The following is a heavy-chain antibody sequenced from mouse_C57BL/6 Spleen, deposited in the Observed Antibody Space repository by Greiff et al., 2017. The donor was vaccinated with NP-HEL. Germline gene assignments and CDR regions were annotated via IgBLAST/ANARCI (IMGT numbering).Heavy chain of an antibody. CDR3: ARLGGFTAAY. J-gene: IGHJ3*01. CDR2: IYPSDSET. CDR1: GYTFTSYW. V-gene: IGHV1-61*01. D-gene: IGHD1-1*02. Sequence: QVQLQQPGAELVRPGSSVKLSCKASGYTFTSYWMDWVKQRPGQGLEWIGNIYPSDSETHYNQKFKDKATLTGDKYSSTAYMQLSSLTSEDSAVYYCARLGGFTAAYWGQGTLVTVSA.